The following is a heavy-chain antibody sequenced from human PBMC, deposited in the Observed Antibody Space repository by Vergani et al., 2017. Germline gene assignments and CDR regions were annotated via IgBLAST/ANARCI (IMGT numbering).Heavy chain of an antibody. Sequence: EVQLLESGGGLVQPGGSLRLSCAASGFTFSSYAMSWVRQAPGKGLVWVSRINSDGSSTSYADSVKGRFTISRDNAKNTLYLQMNSLRAEDTAVYYCASLWTRYYYYGMDVWGQGTTVTVSS. CDR2: INSDGSST. V-gene: IGHV3-74*02. D-gene: IGHD3/OR15-3a*01. CDR3: ASLWTRYYYYGMDV. J-gene: IGHJ6*02. CDR1: GFTFSSYA.